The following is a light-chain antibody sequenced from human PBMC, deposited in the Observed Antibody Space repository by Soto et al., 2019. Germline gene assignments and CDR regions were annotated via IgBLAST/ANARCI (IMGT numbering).Light chain of an antibody. Sequence: SVLTQSPGTLSLSPWERATLSCRASQSVSSSYLAWYQQKPGQAPRLLIYGASSRDTGIPDRFSGSGSGTDFTLTISRLEPEDFAVYYCQQYGSSPRTFGQGTKVDIK. CDR3: QQYGSSPRT. J-gene: IGKJ1*01. V-gene: IGKV3-20*01. CDR1: QSVSSSY. CDR2: GAS.